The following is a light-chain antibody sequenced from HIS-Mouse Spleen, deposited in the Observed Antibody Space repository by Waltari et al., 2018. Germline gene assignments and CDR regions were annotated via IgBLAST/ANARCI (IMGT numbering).Light chain of an antibody. CDR3: SSYTSSSTHVV. J-gene: IGLJ2*01. Sequence: QSVLTQPPSVSGAPGQRVTISCTGSSSNSGAGYDVPWYQQLPGTAPKRLIYGNSNRPSGVSNRFSGSKSGNTASLTISGLQAEDEADYYCSSYTSSSTHVVFGGGTKLTVL. V-gene: IGLV1-40*01. CDR1: SSNSGAGYD. CDR2: GNS.